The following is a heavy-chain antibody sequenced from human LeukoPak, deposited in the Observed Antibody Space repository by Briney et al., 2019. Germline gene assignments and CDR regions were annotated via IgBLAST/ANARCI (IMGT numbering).Heavy chain of an antibody. D-gene: IGHD6-19*01. V-gene: IGHV4-39*01. CDR3: ARLIPFSGWLYYFDF. CDR1: GGSITSTNYY. J-gene: IGHJ4*02. Sequence: SETLSLTCTVSGGSITSTNYYWGWIRRPPGKGLEWIGSIYYSGATFYNPSLRSRVTISVDTSKNQFSLKLSSVTAADTAVYYCARLIPFSGWLYYFDFWGQGTLVTVSS. CDR2: IYYSGAT.